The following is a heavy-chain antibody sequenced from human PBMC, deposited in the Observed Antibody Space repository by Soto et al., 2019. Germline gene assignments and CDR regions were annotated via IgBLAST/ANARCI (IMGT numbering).Heavy chain of an antibody. CDR3: ARVPCSGGKCYPRKYYHYDAMDV. Sequence: QVQLVQSEAEVRRPGSSGKVPCKASGGTISRHTITWVRQAPGQGLEWMGRIIPVIGPPNYAQKFQGRVTITADTSTSTVDMELTRLRSEDTAVYYCARVPCSGGKCYPRKYYHYDAMDVWGQGTTVTVAS. V-gene: IGHV1-69*08. D-gene: IGHD2-15*01. CDR1: GGTISRHT. J-gene: IGHJ6*02. CDR2: IIPVIGPP.